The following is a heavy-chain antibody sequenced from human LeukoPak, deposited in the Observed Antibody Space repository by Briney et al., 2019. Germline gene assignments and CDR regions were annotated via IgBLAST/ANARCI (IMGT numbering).Heavy chain of an antibody. J-gene: IGHJ4*02. CDR3: ARVYYDSSGYYPHFDY. Sequence: PGGSLRLSCAASGFTFSYYEMNWVRQAPGKGLEWISYISGSGETRSYADSVKGRFTISRDNAKNTLYLQMNSLRAEDTAVYYCARVYYDSSGYYPHFDYWGQGTLVTVSS. D-gene: IGHD3-22*01. CDR2: ISGSGETR. CDR1: GFTFSYYE. V-gene: IGHV3-48*03.